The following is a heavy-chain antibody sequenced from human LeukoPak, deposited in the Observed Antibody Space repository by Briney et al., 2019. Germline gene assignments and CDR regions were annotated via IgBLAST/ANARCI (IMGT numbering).Heavy chain of an antibody. CDR2: ISSTGGTT. CDR3: AKEGTYGSYYFDY. V-gene: IGHV3-23*01. D-gene: IGHD3-10*01. Sequence: GGSLRLSCAASGFTFSSYGMSWVRQAPGKGLEWVSAISSTGGTTYYADSVKGRFTISRDNSKNTLYLQMNSLRAEDSAVYYCAKEGTYGSYYFDYWGQGTLVTVSS. J-gene: IGHJ4*02. CDR1: GFTFSSYG.